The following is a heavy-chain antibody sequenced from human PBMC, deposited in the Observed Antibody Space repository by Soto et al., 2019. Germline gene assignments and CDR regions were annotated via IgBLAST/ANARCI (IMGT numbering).Heavy chain of an antibody. CDR2: INFSGTT. Sequence: LSLTCTVSGGSISSGSYYWGWIRQPPGKGLEWIASINFSGTTYDNPSLKSRVTISVDTSKNQFSLKLSSVTAADTAVYYCARDSGYSYGPIDPWGQGTLVTVSS. CDR1: GGSISSGSYY. D-gene: IGHD5-18*01. V-gene: IGHV4-39*07. CDR3: ARDSGYSYGPIDP. J-gene: IGHJ5*02.